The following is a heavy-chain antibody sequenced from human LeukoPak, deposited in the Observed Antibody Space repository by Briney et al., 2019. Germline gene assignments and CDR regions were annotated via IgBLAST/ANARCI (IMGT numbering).Heavy chain of an antibody. CDR3: ATYDFAF. CDR2: ISSGSSTI. CDR1: GFTFSTYS. J-gene: IGHJ4*02. V-gene: IGHV3-48*04. Sequence: PGGSLRLSCAGSGFTFSTYSMTWFRQAPGKGLEWVSYISSGSSTIHYTDSVEGRFTISRDNAKNSLYLHMNSLRAEDTAVYYCATYDFAFWGPGTLVTVSS.